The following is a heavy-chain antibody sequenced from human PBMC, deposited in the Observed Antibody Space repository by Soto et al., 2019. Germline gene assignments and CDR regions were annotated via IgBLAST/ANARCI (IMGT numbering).Heavy chain of an antibody. Sequence: QVQLVQSGAEVKKPGSSVKVSCKASGGTFSSYAISWVRQAPGQGLEWMGGIIPIFGTANYAQKFQGRVTITADESTSTAYMELSSLRSEDTAVYYCAREEYCSGGSCHPSAIWYFDLWGRGTLVTVSS. CDR1: GGTFSSYA. D-gene: IGHD2-15*01. CDR2: IIPIFGTA. CDR3: AREEYCSGGSCHPSAIWYFDL. J-gene: IGHJ2*01. V-gene: IGHV1-69*12.